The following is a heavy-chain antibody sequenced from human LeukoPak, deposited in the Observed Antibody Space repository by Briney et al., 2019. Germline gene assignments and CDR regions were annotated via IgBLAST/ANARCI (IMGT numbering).Heavy chain of an antibody. CDR1: GFTFSDYY. V-gene: IGHV3-11*01. Sequence: GGSLRLSCAASGFTFSDYYMSWIRQTPRKGLEWVSYISSSGSTIYYADSVKGRFTISRDNAKNSLYLQMNSLRAEDSAVYYCARRYCSSTSCHYFDYWGQGTLVTVSS. CDR3: ARRYCSSTSCHYFDY. D-gene: IGHD2-2*01. J-gene: IGHJ4*02. CDR2: ISSSGSTI.